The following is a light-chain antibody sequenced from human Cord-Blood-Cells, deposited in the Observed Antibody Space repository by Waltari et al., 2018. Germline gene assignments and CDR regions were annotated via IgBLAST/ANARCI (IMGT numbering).Light chain of an antibody. Sequence: QSALTQPASVSGSPGQSITISCTGPSSDVGRYNLVSWYQQHPGKAPKLMIDEGSKRPSGVSNRVTGSKSGNTASLTISGLQAEDEADYYCCSYAGSSTWVFGGGTKLTVL. CDR3: CSYAGSSTWV. CDR2: EGS. J-gene: IGLJ3*02. CDR1: SSDVGRYNL. V-gene: IGLV2-23*01.